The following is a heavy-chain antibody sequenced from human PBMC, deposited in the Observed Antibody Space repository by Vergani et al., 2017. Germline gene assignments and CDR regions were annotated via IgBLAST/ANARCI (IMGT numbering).Heavy chain of an antibody. CDR1: GGSISSSSYY. J-gene: IGHJ3*02. D-gene: IGHD6-19*01. CDR2: IYYSGST. V-gene: IGHV4-39*07. CDR3: ARDRVSGWYDAFDI. Sequence: QLQLQESGPGLVKPSETLSLTCTVSGGSISSSSYYWGWIRQPPGKGLEWIGSIYYSGSTYYNPSLKSRVTISVDTSKNQFSLKLSSVTAADTAVYYCARDRVSGWYDAFDIWGQGTMVTVSS.